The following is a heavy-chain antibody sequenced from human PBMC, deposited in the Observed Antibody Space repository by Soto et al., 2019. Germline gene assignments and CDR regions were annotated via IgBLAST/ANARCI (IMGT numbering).Heavy chain of an antibody. V-gene: IGHV4-61*01. CDR3: ARAGRFSIGRGLMRGGWIDP. CDR1: GDSVTSGSYY. D-gene: IGHD3-10*01. CDR2: IYYNGST. Sequence: QVQLQESGPGLVKPSETLSLTCSVSGDSVTSGSYYWTWIRQPPGKGLEWIGFIYYNGSTKYSPSLKRPVTISIDTSKNQFSLRLRSLTAADTAVYYCARAGRFSIGRGLMRGGWIDPWGQGTLVTVSS. J-gene: IGHJ5*02.